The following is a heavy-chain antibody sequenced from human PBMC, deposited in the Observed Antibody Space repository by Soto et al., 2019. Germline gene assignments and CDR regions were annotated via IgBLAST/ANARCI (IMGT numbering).Heavy chain of an antibody. CDR1: GFTFYTYG. D-gene: IGHD5-12*01. V-gene: IGHV3-30*18. J-gene: IGHJ4*02. CDR3: AKESPYSGNFPHY. CDR2: ISYNGDYD. Sequence: QVQLVESGGGVVQPGGSLRLSCEASGFTFYTYGMHWVRHAPGKGLEWVAMISYNGDYDHYADSVKGRFTVSRDNSKNTLYLQMNSLTGEDTAMYYCAKESPYSGNFPHYWGQGALVTVSS.